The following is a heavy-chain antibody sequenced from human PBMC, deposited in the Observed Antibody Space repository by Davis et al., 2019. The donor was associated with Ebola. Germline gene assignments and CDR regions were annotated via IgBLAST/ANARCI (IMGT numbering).Heavy chain of an antibody. D-gene: IGHD2-8*01. CDR3: ARDPPSMVYAMAPYGMDV. J-gene: IGHJ6*02. CDR1: GGSISSYY. V-gene: IGHV4-59*01. CDR2: IYYSGST. Sequence: PSETLSLTCTVSGGSISSYYWSWIRQPPGKGLEWIGYIYYSGSTNYNPSLKSRVTISVDTSKNQFSLKLSSVTAADTAVYYCARDPPSMVYAMAPYGMDVWGQGTTVTVSS.